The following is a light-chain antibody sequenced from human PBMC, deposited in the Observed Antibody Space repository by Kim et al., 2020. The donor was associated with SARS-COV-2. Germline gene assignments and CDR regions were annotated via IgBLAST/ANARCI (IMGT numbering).Light chain of an antibody. CDR3: QQSHTYWT. CDR1: QSISDW. V-gene: IGKV1-5*03. Sequence: DIQMTQSPSTLSASVGDRVTITCRASQSISDWLAWYQQKPGKAPNLLIYKASNLQSGVPSRFSGSGSGTEFTLTISSLQPDDSATYYCQQSHTYWTFGQGTKVDIK. J-gene: IGKJ1*01. CDR2: KAS.